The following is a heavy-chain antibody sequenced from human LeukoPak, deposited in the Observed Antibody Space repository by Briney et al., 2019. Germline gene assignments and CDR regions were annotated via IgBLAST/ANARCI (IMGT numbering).Heavy chain of an antibody. J-gene: IGHJ4*02. D-gene: IGHD5-18*01. CDR3: ARGLGYSYGYFDY. CDR1: GYTFTGYY. CDR2: INPNSGGT. V-gene: IGHV1-2*02. Sequence: ASVKVSCKASGYTFTGYYMHWVRQAPGQGLEWMGWINPNSGGTNYAQKFQGRVTMTRDTSISTAYMELSRLRSDDTAVYYCARGLGYSYGYFDYWGQGTLVTVSS.